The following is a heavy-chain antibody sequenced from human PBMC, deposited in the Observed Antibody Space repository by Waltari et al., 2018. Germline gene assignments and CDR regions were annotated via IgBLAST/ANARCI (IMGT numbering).Heavy chain of an antibody. J-gene: IGHJ5*02. D-gene: IGHD6-13*01. Sequence: EVQLVQSGAEVKKPGESLKISCKGSGYSFTSYWIGWVRPMPGKGLEWMGIIYPGDSDTRDSPSFQGQVTIAADKSISTAYLQWSSLKASDTAMYYCARQVITAAGPNWFDPWGQGTLVTVSS. CDR2: IYPGDSDT. CDR3: ARQVITAAGPNWFDP. CDR1: GYSFTSYW. V-gene: IGHV5-51*01.